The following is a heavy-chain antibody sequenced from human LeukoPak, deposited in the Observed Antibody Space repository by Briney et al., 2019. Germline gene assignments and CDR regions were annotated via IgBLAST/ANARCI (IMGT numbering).Heavy chain of an antibody. D-gene: IGHD4/OR15-4a*01. J-gene: IGHJ4*02. V-gene: IGHV4-34*01. CDR3: ARGWVQRGNFDY. CDR2: INHSGST. Sequence: SETLSLTCAVYGGSFSGYYWSLIRQPPGKGLEWIGEINHSGSTNYNPSLKSRVTISVDTSKNQFSLKLSSVTAADTAVYYRARGWVQRGNFDYWGQGTLVTVSS. CDR1: GGSFSGYY.